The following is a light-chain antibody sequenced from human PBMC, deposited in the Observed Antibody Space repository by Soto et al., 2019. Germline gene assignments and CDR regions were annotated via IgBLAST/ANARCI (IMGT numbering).Light chain of an antibody. J-gene: IGLJ1*01. CDR2: SNN. CDR3: AAWDDSLNVYYV. Sequence: QSVQTQPPSASGTPGQRVTISCSGSSSNIGSNTVNWYQQLPGTAPKLLIYSNNQRPSGVPDRFSGSKSGTSASLAISGLQSEDEADYYCAAWDDSLNVYYVFGTGTQLTVL. CDR1: SSNIGSNT. V-gene: IGLV1-44*01.